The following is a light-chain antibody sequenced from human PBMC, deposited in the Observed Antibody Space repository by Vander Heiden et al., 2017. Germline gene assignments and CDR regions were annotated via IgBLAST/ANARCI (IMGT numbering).Light chain of an antibody. CDR2: DVS. J-gene: IGLJ1*01. V-gene: IGLV2-11*01. CDR1: SSDVGGYNY. Sequence: QSALTQPRSVSGSPGQSVTISCTGTSSDVGGYNYVSWYQQHPGKAPKLMIYDVSKRPSGVPDRFSGSKSGNTASLTISGLQAEDEPDYYCCSYAGSYTFHVFGTGTKVTVL. CDR3: CSYAGSYTFHV.